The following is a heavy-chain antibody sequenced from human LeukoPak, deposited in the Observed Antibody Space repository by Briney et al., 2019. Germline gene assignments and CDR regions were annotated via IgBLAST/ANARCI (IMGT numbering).Heavy chain of an antibody. D-gene: IGHD3-3*01. V-gene: IGHV3-33*01. CDR2: IWYDGSNK. CDR3: ARGYYDFWSGYYTGYYYYYGMDV. Sequence: GGSLRLSCAASGFTFSSYGMHWVRQAPGKGLEWVAVIWYDGSNKYYADSVKGRFTISRDNSKNALYLQMNSLRAEDTAVYYCARGYYDFWSGYYTGYYYYYGMDVWGQGTTVTVSS. CDR1: GFTFSSYG. J-gene: IGHJ6*02.